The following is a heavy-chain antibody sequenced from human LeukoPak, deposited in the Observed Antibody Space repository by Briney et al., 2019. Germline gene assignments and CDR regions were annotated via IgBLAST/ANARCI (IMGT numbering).Heavy chain of an antibody. V-gene: IGHV4-34*01. CDR3: ARKRSGWFGELLPYYFDY. CDR1: GGSFSGYY. Sequence: SETLSLACAVYGGSFSGYYWSWIRQPPGKGLEWIGEINHSGSTNYNPSLKSRVTISVDTSKNQFSLKLSSVTAADTAVYYCARKRSGWFGELLPYYFDYWGQGTLVTVSS. J-gene: IGHJ4*02. CDR2: INHSGST. D-gene: IGHD3-10*01.